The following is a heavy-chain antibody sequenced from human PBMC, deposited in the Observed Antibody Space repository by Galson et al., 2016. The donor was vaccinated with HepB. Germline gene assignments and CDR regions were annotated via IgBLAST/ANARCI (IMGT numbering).Heavy chain of an antibody. CDR2: ITSDGSKE. CDR3: AKDNAAWLVDY. V-gene: IGHV3-30-3*01. J-gene: IGHJ4*02. D-gene: IGHD6-19*01. CDR1: GFTFSRYT. Sequence: SLRLSCAASGFTFSRYTMHWVRQAPGKGLEWVAVITSDGSKEYYADAVKGRLTISRDNSRNTLYQQMNSRRAEDAAVYYCAKDNAAWLVDYWGQGSLVTVSS.